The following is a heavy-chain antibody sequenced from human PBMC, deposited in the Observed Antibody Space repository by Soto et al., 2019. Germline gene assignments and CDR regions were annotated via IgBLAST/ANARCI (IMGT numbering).Heavy chain of an antibody. D-gene: IGHD3-3*01. Sequence: GGSLRLSCAASGFTVSSNYMSWVRQAPGKGLEWVSVIYSGGSTYYADSVKGRFTISRDNSKNTLYLQMNSLRAEDTAVYYCVFDYAGDFWSGNDFWGPGILVTVFS. J-gene: IGHJ4*02. CDR1: GFTVSSNY. CDR2: IYSGGST. CDR3: VFDYAGDFWSGNDF. V-gene: IGHV3-66*01.